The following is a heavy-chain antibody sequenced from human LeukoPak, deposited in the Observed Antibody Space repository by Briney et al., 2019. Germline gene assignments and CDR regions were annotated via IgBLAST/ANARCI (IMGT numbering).Heavy chain of an antibody. D-gene: IGHD2/OR15-2a*01. V-gene: IGHV1-2*02. J-gene: IGHJ3*02. CDR3: AREDGEYDAFDI. CDR2: INPNSGGT. CDR1: GYTFTGYY. Sequence: ASVKVSCKASGYTFTGYYMHWVRQAPGQGLEWMGWINPNSGGTNYAQKFQGRVTMTRDTSISTAYMELSRLRSDDTAAYYCAREDGEYDAFDIWGQGTMVTVSS.